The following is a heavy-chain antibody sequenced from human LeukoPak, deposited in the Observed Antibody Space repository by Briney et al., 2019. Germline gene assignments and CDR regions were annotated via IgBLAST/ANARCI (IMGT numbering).Heavy chain of an antibody. CDR3: ARAVAGMATMYNWFDP. CDR1: GDSISSYY. D-gene: IGHD5-24*01. V-gene: IGHV4-59*12. CDR2: IYYSGST. J-gene: IGHJ5*02. Sequence: SETLSLTCTVSGDSISSYYWSWTRQPPGKGLEWIGYIYYSGSTNYNPSLKSRVTISVDTSKNQFSLKLSSVTAADTAVYYCARAVAGMATMYNWFDPWGQGTLVTVSS.